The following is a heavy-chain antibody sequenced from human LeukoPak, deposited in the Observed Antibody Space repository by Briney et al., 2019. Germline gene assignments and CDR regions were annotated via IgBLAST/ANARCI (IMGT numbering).Heavy chain of an antibody. CDR3: ARRGFFDY. Sequence: PSETLSLTCSVSGGAISGYYWSWVRQCPGKGLEWIGYIHDSGRADYNPSLKSRASMSVDTPKNPFSLRLSSVTAADTAICFCARRGFFDYWGPGTLVTVS. CDR1: GGAISGYY. J-gene: IGHJ4*02. V-gene: IGHV4-59*08. CDR2: IHDSGRA.